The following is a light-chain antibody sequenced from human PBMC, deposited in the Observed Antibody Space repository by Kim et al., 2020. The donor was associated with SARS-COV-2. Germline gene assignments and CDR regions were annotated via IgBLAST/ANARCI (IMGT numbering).Light chain of an antibody. V-gene: IGKV3-20*01. Sequence: PGERATLSCRASEGIRNNYIAWYQQKRGQAPRVLIYGASTMATGIPDMFSGSGSGTDFTLTVSILEPEDSAVYYCHQYVYSPWTFGQGTRVEIK. CDR2: GAS. J-gene: IGKJ1*01. CDR3: HQYVYSPWT. CDR1: EGIRNNY.